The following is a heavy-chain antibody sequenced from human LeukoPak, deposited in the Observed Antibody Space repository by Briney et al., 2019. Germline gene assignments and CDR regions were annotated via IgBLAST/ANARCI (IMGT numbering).Heavy chain of an antibody. V-gene: IGHV3-48*03. J-gene: IGHJ4*02. CDR3: ARDNPVYSSSWYGEGFDY. D-gene: IGHD6-13*01. CDR1: GFTFSSYE. Sequence: GGSLRLSCAASGFTFSSYEMNWVRQAPGKGLEWVSYISSSGSTIYYADSVKGRFAISRDNAKNSLYLQMNSLRAEDTAVYYCARDNPVYSSSWYGEGFDYWGQGTLVTVSS. CDR2: ISSSGSTI.